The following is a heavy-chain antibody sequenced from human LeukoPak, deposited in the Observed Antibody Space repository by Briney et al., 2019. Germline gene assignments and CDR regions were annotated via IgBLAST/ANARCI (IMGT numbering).Heavy chain of an antibody. CDR2: IYYSGST. D-gene: IGHD3-10*02. CDR1: GGSISRYY. J-gene: IGHJ3*02. V-gene: IGHV4-59*12. CDR3: ARDVRGATKSRAFDI. Sequence: SETLSLTCTVSGGSISRYYWSWIRQPPGKGLEWIGYIYYSGSTYYNPSLKSQVTISVDRSKNQFSLKLSSVTAADTAVYYCARDVRGATKSRAFDIWGQGTMVTVSS.